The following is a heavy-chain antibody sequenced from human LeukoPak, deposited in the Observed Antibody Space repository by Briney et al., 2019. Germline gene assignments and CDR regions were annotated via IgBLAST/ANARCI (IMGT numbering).Heavy chain of an antibody. CDR2: IVPILGIA. J-gene: IGHJ4*02. D-gene: IGHD2-2*01. V-gene: IGHV1-69*04. CDR3: ARAASRDIVVVPAAIDQQSSPFDY. CDR1: GGTFSSYA. Sequence: SVKASCKASGGTFSSYAISWVRQAPGQGLEWMGRIVPILGIANYALKFQGRVTITADKSTSTAYMELSSLRSEDTAVYYCARAASRDIVVVPAAIDQQSSPFDYWGQGTLVTVSS.